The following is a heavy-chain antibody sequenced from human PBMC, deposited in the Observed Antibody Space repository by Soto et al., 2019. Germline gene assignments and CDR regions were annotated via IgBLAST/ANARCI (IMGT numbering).Heavy chain of an antibody. D-gene: IGHD3-16*01. CDR3: ARTVGAAYYFDF. CDR2: IWTSGTT. J-gene: IGHJ4*02. V-gene: IGHV4-4*07. Sequence: QVQLQESGPGLVKPSETLSLTCDVSGDSMSKYKWSWVRQPAGKGLEWIGRIWTSGTTNYKPSLKSRVTMSIDTSNNHFSLDLKSVTAADTAVYYCARTVGAAYYFDFWGQGVLVTVSS. CDR1: GDSMSKYK.